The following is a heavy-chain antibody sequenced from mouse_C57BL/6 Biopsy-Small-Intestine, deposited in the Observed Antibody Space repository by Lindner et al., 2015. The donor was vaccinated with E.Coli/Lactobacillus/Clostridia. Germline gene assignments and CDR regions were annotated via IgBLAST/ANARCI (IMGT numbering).Heavy chain of an antibody. D-gene: IGHD2-13*01. J-gene: IGHJ1*01. CDR1: GYSFINYG. CDR3: ARDFGDYVYVFDF. CDR2: ISAYTDNT. Sequence: SVKVSCKASGYSFINYGLTWVRQAPGQGLEWMGWISAYTDNTNYAQNFQGRLTLTTDTSTDTAFMELRSLRSDDTAVYYCARDFGDYVYVFDFWGQGTTVTVSS. V-gene: IGHV1-7*01.